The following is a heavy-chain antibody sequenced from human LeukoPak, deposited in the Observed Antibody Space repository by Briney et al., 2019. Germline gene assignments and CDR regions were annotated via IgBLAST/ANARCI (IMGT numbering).Heavy chain of an antibody. Sequence: SETLSLTCTVSGDSISRGVYYWSWIRQPPGKGLEWIGYIYDSGSIYYNPSLKSQASISVDTSKNQFSLKLSSVTAADTAVYYCARGIVAEGSTWGQGTLVTVSS. D-gene: IGHD6-13*01. CDR2: IYDSGSI. J-gene: IGHJ5*02. CDR1: GDSISRGVYY. CDR3: ARGIVAEGST. V-gene: IGHV4-30-4*01.